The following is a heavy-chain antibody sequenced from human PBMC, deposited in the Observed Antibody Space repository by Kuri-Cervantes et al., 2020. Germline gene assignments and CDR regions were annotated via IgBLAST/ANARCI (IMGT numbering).Heavy chain of an antibody. V-gene: IGHV3-11*01. D-gene: IGHD6-19*01. J-gene: IGHJ4*02. CDR1: GFTFSDYY. CDR2: NSCGSSI. Sequence: GESLKISCAASGFTFSDYYMSCNSCGSSIYYADSVKGRFTISRDNAKNSLYLQMNSLRAEDTAVYYCAKYSSGSRSATDYWGQGTLVTVSS. CDR3: AKYSSGSRSATDY.